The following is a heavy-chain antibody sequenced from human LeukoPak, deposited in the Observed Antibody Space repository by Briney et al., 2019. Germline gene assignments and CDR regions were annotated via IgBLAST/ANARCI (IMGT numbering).Heavy chain of an antibody. CDR3: AKGRWELLG. Sequence: PGGSLRLSCAASGLTFSSYGIHWVRQAPGKGLEWVAVISYDGSNKYYADSVKGRFTISRDNSKNTLYLQMNSLRAEDTAVYYCAKGRWELLGRGQGTLVTVSS. J-gene: IGHJ4*02. CDR2: ISYDGSNK. CDR1: GLTFSSYG. V-gene: IGHV3-30*18. D-gene: IGHD1-26*01.